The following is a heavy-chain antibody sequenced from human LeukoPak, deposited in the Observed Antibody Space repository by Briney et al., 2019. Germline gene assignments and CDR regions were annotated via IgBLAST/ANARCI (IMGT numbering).Heavy chain of an antibody. D-gene: IGHD3-3*01. CDR2: IWYDGSNK. CDR3: ARDVRFSSAHYFKGMDV. V-gene: IGHV3-33*01. J-gene: IGHJ6*02. Sequence: GGSLRLSCAASGFTFRNYAMHWVRQAPGKGLEWVAIIWYDGSNKYYGDSVKGRFTISRDNSRNTVYLQMNSLRAEDTAVCYCARDVRFSSAHYFKGMDVWGQGTTVTVSS. CDR1: GFTFRNYA.